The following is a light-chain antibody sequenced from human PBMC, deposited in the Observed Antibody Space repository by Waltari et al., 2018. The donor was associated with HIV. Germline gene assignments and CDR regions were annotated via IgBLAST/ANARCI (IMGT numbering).Light chain of an antibody. CDR2: HDS. J-gene: IGLJ1*01. CDR3: QAWDSSTYYV. Sequence: SYELTQPPSVSVSQGQTASITCSGDTLGDKYACWYQQKPGQSPVLVIYHDSKRPSGIPERFSGSNSGNTATLTISGTQAMDEADYYCQAWDSSTYYVFGTGTKVTVL. V-gene: IGLV3-1*01. CDR1: TLGDKY.